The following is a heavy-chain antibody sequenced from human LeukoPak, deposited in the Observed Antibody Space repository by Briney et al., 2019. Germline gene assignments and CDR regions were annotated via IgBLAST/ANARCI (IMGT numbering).Heavy chain of an antibody. CDR2: ISDSGGST. J-gene: IGHJ4*02. D-gene: IGHD3-3*01. Sequence: GGSLRLSCAASGFTFSSYAMSWVRQAPGKGLEWVSAISDSGGSTYYADSVKGPFTISTDNYKNTLYLQMNSLRAEDTAVYYCAKESKYITIFGVANYFDYWGQGTLVTVSS. CDR3: AKESKYITIFGVANYFDY. V-gene: IGHV3-23*01. CDR1: GFTFSSYA.